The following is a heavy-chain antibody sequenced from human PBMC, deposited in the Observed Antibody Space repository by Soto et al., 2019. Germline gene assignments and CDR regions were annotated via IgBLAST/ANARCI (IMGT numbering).Heavy chain of an antibody. Sequence: ASVKVSCKASGYTFTSYAMHWVRQAPGQRLEWMGWINAGNGNTKYSQKFQGRVTITRDTSASTAYMELSSLRSEDTAVYYCARARRFLEWLCVYWGQGTLVTVSS. D-gene: IGHD3-3*01. CDR2: INAGNGNT. J-gene: IGHJ4*02. CDR3: ARARRFLEWLCVY. CDR1: GYTFTSYA. V-gene: IGHV1-3*01.